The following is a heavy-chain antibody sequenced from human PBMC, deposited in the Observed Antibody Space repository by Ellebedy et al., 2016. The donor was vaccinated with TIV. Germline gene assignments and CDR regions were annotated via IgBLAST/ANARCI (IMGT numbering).Heavy chain of an antibody. D-gene: IGHD3-10*01. J-gene: IGHJ5*02. V-gene: IGHV3-74*01. Sequence: GGSLRLSSAASGFTFSSYWMHWVRQAPGKGLVWVSRINSDGSSTSYADSVKGRFTISRDNAKNTLYLQMNSLGAEDTAVYYCAREGITMVRLDPWGQGTLVTVSS. CDR1: GFTFSSYW. CDR2: INSDGSST. CDR3: AREGITMVRLDP.